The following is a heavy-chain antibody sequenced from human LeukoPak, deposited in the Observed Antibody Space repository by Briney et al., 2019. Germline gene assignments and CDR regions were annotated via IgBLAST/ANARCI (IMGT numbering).Heavy chain of an antibody. CDR3: AKRIHPGYSSGWLGDAFDI. Sequence: SQTLSLTCTVSGGSISSGNYYWSWIRQSPGKGLEWIAYISHSGSTYYNPSLKSRVSISVGRSKNQFSLKLSSVTAADTAVYYCAKRIHPGYSSGWLGDAFDIWGQGTMVTVSS. V-gene: IGHV4-30-2*06. CDR2: ISHSGST. J-gene: IGHJ3*02. CDR1: GGSISSGNYY. D-gene: IGHD6-19*01.